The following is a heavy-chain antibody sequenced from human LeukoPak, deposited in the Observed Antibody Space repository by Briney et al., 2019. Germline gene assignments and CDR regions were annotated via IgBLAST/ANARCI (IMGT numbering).Heavy chain of an antibody. V-gene: IGHV3-30-3*01. CDR1: GFTFSSYA. Sequence: GGSLRLSCAASGFTFSSYAMHWVRQAPGKGLEWVAVISYDGSNKYYADSVKGRFTISRDNSKNTLYLQMNSLRAEDTAVYYCAGGDYDSSGYLDYWGQGTLVTVSS. D-gene: IGHD3-22*01. CDR3: AGGDYDSSGYLDY. J-gene: IGHJ4*02. CDR2: ISYDGSNK.